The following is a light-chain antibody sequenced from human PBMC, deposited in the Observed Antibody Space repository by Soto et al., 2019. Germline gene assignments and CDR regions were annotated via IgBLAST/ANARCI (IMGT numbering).Light chain of an antibody. Sequence: EIVLTQSPATLSLSPGERATLSCGASQSVCSSCLVWYQQKSGLAPRLLIYEGSTRATGIPDRFVGSGSGTDFTLTISSLEPEDFAVYYCQQYRTSPWTFGQGTKVEIK. CDR1: QSVCSSC. J-gene: IGKJ1*01. V-gene: IGKV3D-20*01. CDR3: QQYRTSPWT. CDR2: EGS.